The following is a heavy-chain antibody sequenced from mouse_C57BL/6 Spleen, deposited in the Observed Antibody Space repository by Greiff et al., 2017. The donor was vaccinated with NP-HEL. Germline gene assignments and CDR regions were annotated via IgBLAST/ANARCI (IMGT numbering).Heavy chain of an antibody. J-gene: IGHJ2*01. V-gene: IGHV1-9*01. D-gene: IGHD2-5*01. Sequence: QVQLQQSGAELMKPGASVKLSCKASGYTFTGYWIEWVKQRPGHGLEWIGEILPGGGSTNYNEKFKGKATFTADTSSNTAYIQLSSLTTEDSAIYDCERGAYSNYFDYWGQGTTLTVSS. CDR1: GYTFTGYW. CDR3: ERGAYSNYFDY. CDR2: ILPGGGST.